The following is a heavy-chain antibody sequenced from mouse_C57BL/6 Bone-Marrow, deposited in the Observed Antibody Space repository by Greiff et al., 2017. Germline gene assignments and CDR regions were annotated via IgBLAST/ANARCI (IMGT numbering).Heavy chain of an antibody. CDR2: ISSGSSTI. V-gene: IGHV5-17*01. Sequence: VKLVESGGGLVKPGGSLKLSCAASGFTFSDYGMHWVRQAPEKGLEWVAYISSGSSTIYYADTVKGRFTISRDNAKNTLFLQMTSLRSEDTAMYYCASNRKRGFAYWGQGTLVTVSA. J-gene: IGHJ3*01. CDR3: ASNRKRGFAY. D-gene: IGHD2-14*01. CDR1: GFTFSDYG.